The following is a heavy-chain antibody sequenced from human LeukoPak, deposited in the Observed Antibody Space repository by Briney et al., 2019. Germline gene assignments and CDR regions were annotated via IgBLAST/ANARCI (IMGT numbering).Heavy chain of an antibody. D-gene: IGHD5-24*01. CDR1: GGSFSGYY. CDR2: INHSGST. J-gene: IGHJ4*02. Sequence: SETLSRTCAVYGGSFSGYYWSWIRQPPGKGLEWIGEINHSGSTNYNPSLKSRVTISVDTSKNQFSLKLSSVTAADTAVYYCARVRRKDGYNSFDYWGQGTLVTVSS. V-gene: IGHV4-34*01. CDR3: ARVRRKDGYNSFDY.